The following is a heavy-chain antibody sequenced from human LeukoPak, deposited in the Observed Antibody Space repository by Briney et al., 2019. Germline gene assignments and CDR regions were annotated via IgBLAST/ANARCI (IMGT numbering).Heavy chain of an antibody. Sequence: GGCLRLSCAASGFTFSDYAMSWVRQAPGKGLGWVSGIANDGGTTYYADSVKGRFAMSRDNSKNTLSLQMNSLRSEDTAIYYGAKRAISPRPFDCWGQGTLVTVSS. D-gene: IGHD2-2*01. CDR1: GFTFSDYA. CDR2: IANDGGTT. CDR3: AKRAISPRPFDC. V-gene: IGHV3-23*01. J-gene: IGHJ4*02.